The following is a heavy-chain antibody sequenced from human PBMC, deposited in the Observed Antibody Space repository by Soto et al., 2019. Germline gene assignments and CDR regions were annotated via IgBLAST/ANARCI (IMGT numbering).Heavy chain of an antibody. CDR3: ARTRFLEWLPHYYGMDV. CDR1: GFTFSSYW. CDR2: IKQDGSEK. J-gene: IGHJ6*02. V-gene: IGHV3-7*03. D-gene: IGHD3-3*01. Sequence: AGGSLRLSCAASGFTFSSYWMSWVRQAPGKGLEWVANIKQDGSEKYYVDSVKGRFTISRDNAKNSLYLQMNSLRAEDTAVYYCARTRFLEWLPHYYGMDVWGQGTTVTVSS.